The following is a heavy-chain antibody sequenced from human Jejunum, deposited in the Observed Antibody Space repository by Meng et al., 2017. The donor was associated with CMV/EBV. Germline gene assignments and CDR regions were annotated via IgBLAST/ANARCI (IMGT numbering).Heavy chain of an antibody. CDR3: AHTDYYASGINHAFDI. Sequence: FSLPTRGAGVVWIRQPPGEALECLALVYWDDDTRYSTSLKNRLIVTKDTSKNQVVFSMSNMDPVDTATYYCAHTDYYASGINHAFDIWGQGTVVTVSS. CDR1: FSLPTRGAG. V-gene: IGHV2-5*02. J-gene: IGHJ3*02. D-gene: IGHD3-10*01. CDR2: VYWDDDT.